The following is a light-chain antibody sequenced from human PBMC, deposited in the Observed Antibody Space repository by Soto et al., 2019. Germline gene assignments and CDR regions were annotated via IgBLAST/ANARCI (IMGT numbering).Light chain of an antibody. CDR2: LGF. V-gene: IGKV2-28*01. Sequence: DIVMTQSPLSLPVTPGEPASISCRSSQNLLYSNGYNYVDWYLQKPGQSPQLLIYLGFNRASGVPDRFSGSGSGTAFTLKSSRVEAEYVGLYYCMQALQSRTFGQGTKVEIK. J-gene: IGKJ1*01. CDR1: QNLLYSNGYNY. CDR3: MQALQSRT.